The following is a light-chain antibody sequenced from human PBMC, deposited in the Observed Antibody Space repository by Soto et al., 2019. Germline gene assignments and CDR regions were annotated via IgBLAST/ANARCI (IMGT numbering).Light chain of an antibody. CDR2: GGA. V-gene: IGKV3-20*01. J-gene: IGKJ1*01. CDR1: QTIGSSY. CDR3: QQYRTPSQT. Sequence: EIVLTQSPGTLSLSPGESATLSCRASQTIGSSYLAGYQQRPGQAPRLLIYGGANRATGIPDRFSATGSETDFTLAISRLEPEDVAVYYCQQYRTPSQTFGQGTKVE.